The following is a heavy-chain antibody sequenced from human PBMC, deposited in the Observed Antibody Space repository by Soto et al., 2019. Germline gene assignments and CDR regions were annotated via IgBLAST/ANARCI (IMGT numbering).Heavy chain of an antibody. CDR1: GGSFMSYT. D-gene: IGHD2-21*01. Sequence: QVQLVQSGAVLKKPGSSVKVSCEASGGSFMSYTFTWVRQAPGQGLEWMGRIIPIQGKANYALKFQDRVTISADRSTRTVYMGLRRLRPEDTAVYFCAKSLLFVDHAYMDVWGKGTTVTVSS. CDR3: AKSLLFVDHAYMDV. J-gene: IGHJ6*03. CDR2: IIPIQGKA. V-gene: IGHV1-69*02.